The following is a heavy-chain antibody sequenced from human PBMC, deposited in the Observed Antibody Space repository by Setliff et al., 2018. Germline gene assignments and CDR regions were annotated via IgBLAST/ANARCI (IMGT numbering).Heavy chain of an antibody. J-gene: IGHJ4*02. CDR3: VTDPPFSGWSFDS. Sequence: GGSLRLSCAASGFTFSSYSMNWVRQAPGKGLEWVSSISSSNTYIYYADSVKGRFTISRDNAKNSRYLQMNSLRAEDTAVYYCVTDPPFSGWSFDSWGQGTLVTVSS. V-gene: IGHV3-21*01. D-gene: IGHD6-19*01. CDR2: ISSSNTYI. CDR1: GFTFSSYS.